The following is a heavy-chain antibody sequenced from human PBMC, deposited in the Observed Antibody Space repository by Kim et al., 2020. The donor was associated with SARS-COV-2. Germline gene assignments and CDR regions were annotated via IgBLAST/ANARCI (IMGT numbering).Heavy chain of an antibody. V-gene: IGHV3-30*07. J-gene: IGHJ5*02. Sequence: VTGRFPIARDTSKKTLYLQMNRLRAEDTAVYYCARTICSGGTCYKGWFDHWGQGTLVTVSS. D-gene: IGHD2-15*01. CDR3: ARTICSGGTCYKGWFDH.